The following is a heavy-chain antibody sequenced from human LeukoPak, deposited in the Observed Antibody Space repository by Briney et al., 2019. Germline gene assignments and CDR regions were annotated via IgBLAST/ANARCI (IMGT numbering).Heavy chain of an antibody. D-gene: IGHD1-26*01. V-gene: IGHV3-30*04. J-gene: IGHJ1*01. CDR1: GFTFSGYT. CDR3: ARARSIVGVSPFQH. Sequence: GGSLRLSCAASGFTFSGYTMHWVRQAPGKGLEWVAFISSDGRYKSHADSVKGRCTISRDNSKNTLYLQMNSLIPEDTAVYYCARARSIVGVSPFQHWGQGTLVTVSS. CDR2: ISSDGRYK.